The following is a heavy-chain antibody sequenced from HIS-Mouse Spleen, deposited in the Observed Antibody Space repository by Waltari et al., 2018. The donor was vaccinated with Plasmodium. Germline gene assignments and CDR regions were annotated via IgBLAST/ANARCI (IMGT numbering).Heavy chain of an antibody. V-gene: IGHV4-38-2*02. Sequence: QVQLQESGPGLVKPSETLSLTCTVSGYSISSGYYWGWIRQPPGKGLEWIGSIYHSGSTYDNPALKIRVTISVDTSKNQFSLKLSSVTAADTAVYYCARVDYGSGDYYYYGMDVWGQGTTVTVSS. J-gene: IGHJ6*02. CDR2: IYHSGST. D-gene: IGHD3-10*01. CDR1: GYSISSGYY. CDR3: ARVDYGSGDYYYYGMDV.